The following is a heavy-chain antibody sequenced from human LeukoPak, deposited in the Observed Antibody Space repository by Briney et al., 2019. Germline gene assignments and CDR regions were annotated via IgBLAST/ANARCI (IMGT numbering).Heavy chain of an antibody. CDR1: GGSFSGYY. CDR3: ARLGLSRRLGYQRIAAVGKQPQPGWSDY. J-gene: IGHJ4*02. CDR2: INHSGST. V-gene: IGHV4-34*01. D-gene: IGHD6-13*01. Sequence: PSETLSLTCAVYGGSFSGYYWSWIRQPPGKGLEWIGEINHSGSTNYNPSLESRVTISVDTSKNQFSLKLSSVTAADTAVYYCARLGLSRRLGYQRIAAVGKQPQPGWSDYWGQGTLVTVSS.